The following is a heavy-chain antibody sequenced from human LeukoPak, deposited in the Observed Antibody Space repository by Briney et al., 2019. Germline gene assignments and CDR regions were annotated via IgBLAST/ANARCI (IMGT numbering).Heavy chain of an antibody. CDR2: ISGSSGTI. J-gene: IGHJ4*02. D-gene: IGHD4-17*01. CDR1: GFTFSSYS. Sequence: PGGSLRLSCAASGFTFSSYSMNWVRQAPGKGLEWVSYISGSSGTIYYADSVKGRFTISRDNAKSSLILQMNSLRDGDTAVYYCARDQHGDYRFDYWGQGTPVTVST. CDR3: ARDQHGDYRFDY. V-gene: IGHV3-48*02.